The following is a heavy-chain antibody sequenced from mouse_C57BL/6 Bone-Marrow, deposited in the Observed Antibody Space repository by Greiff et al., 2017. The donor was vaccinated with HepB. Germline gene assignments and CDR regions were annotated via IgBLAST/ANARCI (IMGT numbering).Heavy chain of an antibody. D-gene: IGHD1-1*01. CDR2: IDPENGDT. CDR3: TPYYYGSA. CDR1: GFNIKDDY. J-gene: IGHJ2*01. Sequence: VQLQQSGAELVRPGASVKLSCTASGFNIKDDYMHWVKQRPEQGLEWIGWIDPENGDTEYASKFQGKATITADTSSNTAYLQLSSLTSADTAVYYCTPYYYGSAWGQGTTLTVSS. V-gene: IGHV14-4*01.